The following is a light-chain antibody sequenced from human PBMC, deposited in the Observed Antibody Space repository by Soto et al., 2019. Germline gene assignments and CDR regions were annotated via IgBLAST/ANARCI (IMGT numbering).Light chain of an antibody. Sequence: QSVRTQSPSASASLGASVKLTCTLSSGHISYAIAWHQQQPEKGPRYLMKLNSDGSHSKGDGIPDRFSGSSSGAERYLTISSLQSEDEADYYCQTWGTGIHVVFGGGTKLTVL. CDR1: SGHISYA. V-gene: IGLV4-69*01. CDR2: LNSDGSH. CDR3: QTWGTGIHVV. J-gene: IGLJ2*01.